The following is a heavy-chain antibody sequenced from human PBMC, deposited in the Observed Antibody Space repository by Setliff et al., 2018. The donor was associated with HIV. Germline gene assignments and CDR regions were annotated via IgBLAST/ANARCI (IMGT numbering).Heavy chain of an antibody. CDR1: GFTFSSCS. D-gene: IGHD1-26*01. J-gene: IGHJ4*02. Sequence: GGSLRLSCAASGFTFSSCSTNWVRQAPGKGLEWVSSISSSSSYIYYADSVKGRFTISRDNAKNSLYLQMNSLRAEDTAVYYCARGTVGATFLHNDYWGQGTLVTVPS. V-gene: IGHV3-21*01. CDR3: ARGTVGATFLHNDY. CDR2: ISSSSSYI.